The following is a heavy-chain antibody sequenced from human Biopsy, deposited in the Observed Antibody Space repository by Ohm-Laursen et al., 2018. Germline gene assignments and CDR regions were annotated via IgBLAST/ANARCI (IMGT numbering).Heavy chain of an antibody. CDR2: IYGGGSPV. CDR1: GFAFNLYE. CDR3: ARLNSGTYDASDL. J-gene: IGHJ3*01. V-gene: IGHV3-48*03. Sequence: SLRLSCTASGFAFNLYEMNWVRQAPGKGMEWISYIYGGGSPVSYADSVKGRFTISRDNAQNSLYLHMNSLRAGDTAVYYCARLNSGTYDASDLWGQGTMVSVSS. D-gene: IGHD1-26*01.